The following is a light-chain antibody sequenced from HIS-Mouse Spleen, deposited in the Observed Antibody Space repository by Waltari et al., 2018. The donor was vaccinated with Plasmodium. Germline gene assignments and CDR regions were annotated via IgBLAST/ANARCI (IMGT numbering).Light chain of an antibody. J-gene: IGLJ2*01. CDR1: SSHVGGYNY. Sequence: QSALTQPASVSGSPGQPLPISCTGTSSHVGGYNYVSWYQQLPGKAPKPMSYDVSNRPSGVSNRFSGSKSGNTASLTISGLQAEDEADYYCSSYTSSSTLVFGGGTKLTVL. V-gene: IGLV2-14*03. CDR3: SSYTSSSTLV. CDR2: DVS.